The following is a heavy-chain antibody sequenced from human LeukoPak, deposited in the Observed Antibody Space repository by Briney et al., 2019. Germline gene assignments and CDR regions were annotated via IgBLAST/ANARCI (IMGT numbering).Heavy chain of an antibody. V-gene: IGHV4-31*03. CDR1: GDSTGGNFY. D-gene: IGHD3-10*02. Sequence: PSETLSLTCSVSGDSTGGNFYWSWIRQHPGRGLEWIGYTHSSGTTFYNPSLKSRSTILMDTSNDLLSLILTSATAADTAVYFCTRNVRGVAGPSEIWGQGTMVTVSS. J-gene: IGHJ3*02. CDR3: TRNVRGVAGPSEI. CDR2: THSSGTT.